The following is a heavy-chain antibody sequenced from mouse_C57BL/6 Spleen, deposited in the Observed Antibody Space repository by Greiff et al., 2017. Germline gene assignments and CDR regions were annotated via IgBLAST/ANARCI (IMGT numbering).Heavy chain of an antibody. D-gene: IGHD1-1*01. CDR1: GYTFTDYN. CDR3: ARSSSYWYFDV. V-gene: IGHV1-18*01. J-gene: IGHJ1*03. CDR2: INPNNGGT. Sequence: VQLKQSGPELVKPGASVKIPCKASGYTFTDYNMDWVKQSHGKSLEWIGDINPNNGGTIYNQKFKGKATLTVAKSSSTAYMELRSLTSEDTAVYYCARSSSYWYFDVWGTGTTVTVSS.